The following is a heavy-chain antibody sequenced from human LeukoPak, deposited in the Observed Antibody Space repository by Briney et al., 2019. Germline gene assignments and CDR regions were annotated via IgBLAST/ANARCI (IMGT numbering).Heavy chain of an antibody. CDR1: GGSISSGSYY. D-gene: IGHD3-10*01. J-gene: IGHJ4*02. Sequence: PSETLSLTCTVSGGSISSGSYYWSWIRQPAGKGLEWIGRIYTSGSTNYNPSLKGRVTISVDTSKNQFSLKLSSVTAADTAVYYCAREWFGDLGIFDYWGQGTLVTVSS. CDR3: AREWFGDLGIFDY. V-gene: IGHV4-61*02. CDR2: IYTSGST.